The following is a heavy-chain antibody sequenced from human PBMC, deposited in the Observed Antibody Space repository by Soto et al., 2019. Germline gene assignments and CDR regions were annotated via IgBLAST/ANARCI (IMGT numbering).Heavy chain of an antibody. CDR2: IYYSGST. D-gene: IGHD6-13*01. CDR1: GGSISSSSYY. Sequence: PSETLSLTCTVAGGSISSSSYYWGWIRQPPGKGLEWIGSIYYSGSTYYNPSLKSRVTISVDTSKNQFSLKLSAVTAADTAVYFCARAIAAAGFYYYYGMDVWGQGTTVTVSS. V-gene: IGHV4-39*01. CDR3: ARAIAAAGFYYYYGMDV. J-gene: IGHJ6*02.